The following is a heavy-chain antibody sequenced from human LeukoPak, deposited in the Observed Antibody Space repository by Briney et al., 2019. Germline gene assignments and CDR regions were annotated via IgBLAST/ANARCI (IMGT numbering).Heavy chain of an antibody. J-gene: IGHJ6*02. V-gene: IGHV4-59*10. CDR3: ARGGLQGNYYYYYGLDV. Sequence: TSETLSLTCAVYGGSFSGYYWSWIRQPAGKGLEWIGRIYSSGSTNYNPSLESRVTMSVDTSKNQFSLKLSSVTAADTAVYYCARGGLQGNYYYYYGLDVWGQGTTVTVSS. CDR1: GGSFSGYY. CDR2: IYSSGST. D-gene: IGHD5-24*01.